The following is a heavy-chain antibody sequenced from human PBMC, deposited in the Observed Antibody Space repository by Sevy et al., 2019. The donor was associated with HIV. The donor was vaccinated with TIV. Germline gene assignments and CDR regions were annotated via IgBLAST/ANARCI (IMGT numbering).Heavy chain of an antibody. D-gene: IGHD6-19*01. CDR2: IWYDGSNK. CDR3: ARAKGDSYSSGWYDY. Sequence: GGSLRLSCAASGFTFSNYGMHWVRQAPGKGLEWVAVIWYDGSNKYYADFVKGRFTISRDNSKNTLYLQINSLRAEDTAVYYCARAKGDSYSSGWYDYWGQGTLVTVSS. J-gene: IGHJ4*02. CDR1: GFTFSNYG. V-gene: IGHV3-33*01.